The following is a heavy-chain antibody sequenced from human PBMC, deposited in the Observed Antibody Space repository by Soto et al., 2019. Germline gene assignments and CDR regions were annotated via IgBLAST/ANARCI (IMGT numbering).Heavy chain of an antibody. CDR2: IWYDGSNK. CDR3: ARDRSSSDYYYGMDV. V-gene: IGHV3-33*01. D-gene: IGHD6-6*01. CDR1: GFTFSSYG. J-gene: IGHJ6*02. Sequence: GGSLRLSCAASGFTFSSYGMHWVRQAPGKGLEWVAVIWYDGSNKYYADSVKGRFTISRDNSKNTLYLQMNSLRAEDTAVYYCARDRSSSDYYYGMDVWGQGTTVTVSS.